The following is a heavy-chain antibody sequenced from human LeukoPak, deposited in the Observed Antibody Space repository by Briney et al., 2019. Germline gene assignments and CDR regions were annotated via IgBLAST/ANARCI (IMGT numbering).Heavy chain of an antibody. CDR3: AKVRDTSSGGYYFDY. CDR2: IYYSGST. Sequence: PSDTLSLTCTVSGCSISNYYLNWIRQPPGNGLEWIGSIYYSGSTNYNPSLKSRVTISVDTSKKQFSLKLSTVTAADTAVYYCAKVRDTSSGGYYFDYWGQGTLVTVSS. V-gene: IGHV4-59*07. D-gene: IGHD6-6*01. J-gene: IGHJ4*02. CDR1: GCSISNYY.